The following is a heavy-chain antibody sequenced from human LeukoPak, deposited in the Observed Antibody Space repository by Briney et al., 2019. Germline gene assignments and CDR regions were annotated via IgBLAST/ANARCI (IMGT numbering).Heavy chain of an antibody. D-gene: IGHD3-10*01. CDR1: GFTFSSYA. CDR3: AKGGLWFGELIDY. V-gene: IGHV3-23*01. Sequence: GGSLRLSCAASGFTFSSYAKRWVRQPPGKGLEWVSAISGSGGSTYYADSVKGRFTISRDNSKNTLYLQMNSLRAEDTAVYYCAKGGLWFGELIDYWGQGTLVTVSS. J-gene: IGHJ4*02. CDR2: ISGSGGST.